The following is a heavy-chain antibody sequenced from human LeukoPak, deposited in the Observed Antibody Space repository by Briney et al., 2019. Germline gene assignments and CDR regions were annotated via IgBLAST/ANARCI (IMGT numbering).Heavy chain of an antibody. CDR3: ARDHLDGSGYLDY. CDR1: GFSFSGHW. Sequence: GGSLRLSCTASGFSFSGHWMHWARQLPGKGLVWVSRISPTGSTTSYADSVKGRFTVSRDNAKNTLYLQVNNLRAEDTAVYYCARDHLDGSGYLDYWGQGTLVTVSS. V-gene: IGHV3-74*01. J-gene: IGHJ4*02. D-gene: IGHD2-15*01. CDR2: ISPTGSTT.